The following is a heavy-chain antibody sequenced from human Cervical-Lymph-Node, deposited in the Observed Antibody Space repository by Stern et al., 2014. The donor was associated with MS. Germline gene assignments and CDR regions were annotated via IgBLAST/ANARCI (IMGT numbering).Heavy chain of an antibody. V-gene: IGHV3-33*01. CDR3: ARGGLWGAYAPMDV. Sequence: VQLLESGGGVVLHGRSLRLSCAASGFTFSSYGMHWVRQAPGKGLEWVTVIWHDGSIKQYADSVMGRFTISKDNDRSTLYLQMNSLRAEDTAVYYCARGGLWGAYAPMDVWGQGTTVTVSS. J-gene: IGHJ6*02. CDR1: GFTFSSYG. D-gene: IGHD3-16*01. CDR2: IWHDGSIK.